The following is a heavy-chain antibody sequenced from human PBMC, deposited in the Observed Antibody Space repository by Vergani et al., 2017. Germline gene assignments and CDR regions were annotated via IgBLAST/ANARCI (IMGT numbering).Heavy chain of an antibody. CDR2: ISYDGSNK. Sequence: QVQLVESGGGVVQPGRSLRLSCAASGFTFSSYAMHWVRHAPGKGLEWVAVISYDGSNKYYADSVKGRFTISRDNAKNTLYLQMNSLRAEYTSVYYCARDTCSSTGCGLDYAFDIWCQGTRVTVSS. D-gene: IGHD2-2*01. CDR3: ARDTCSSTGCGLDYAFDI. CDR1: GFTFSSYA. V-gene: IGHV3-30*01. J-gene: IGHJ3*02.